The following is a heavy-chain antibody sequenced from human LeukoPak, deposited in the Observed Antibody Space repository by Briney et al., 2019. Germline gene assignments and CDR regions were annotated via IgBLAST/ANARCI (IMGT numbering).Heavy chain of an antibody. J-gene: IGHJ6*04. V-gene: IGHV1-69*04. CDR3: ARGLDWNDLHLDV. CDR2: ILPLLSTK. Sequence: SVKVSCKLSGGTFTRDAISWVRQAPGEGLECMGRILPLLSTKNYARKFQGRVTLTADKSTGTAYMELSSLRSEDTAIYYCARGLDWNDLHLDVWGKGTTVIVSS. CDR1: GGTFTRDA. D-gene: IGHD1-1*01.